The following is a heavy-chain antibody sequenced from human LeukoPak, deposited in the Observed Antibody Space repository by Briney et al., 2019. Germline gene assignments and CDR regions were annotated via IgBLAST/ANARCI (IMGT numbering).Heavy chain of an antibody. CDR3: AKGGNSAPLDY. V-gene: IGHV3-23*01. D-gene: IGHD1-7*01. CDR2: ISAGGSDT. J-gene: IGHJ4*02. Sequence: GGSLRLSCAASGFTFSNSAMTWVRQAPGKGLEWVSAISAGGSDTIYTNSVKDRFTISRDNSKNTLYLQMNSLRAEDTAVYYCAKGGNSAPLDYWGQGTLVTVSS. CDR1: GFTFSNSA.